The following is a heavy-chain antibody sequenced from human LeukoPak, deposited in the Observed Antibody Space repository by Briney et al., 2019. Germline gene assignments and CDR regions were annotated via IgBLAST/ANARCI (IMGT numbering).Heavy chain of an antibody. Sequence: ASVKVSCKASGYTFTSYDINWVRQATGQGLEWMGWMNPNSGNTGYAQKFQGRVTMTRNTSISTAYMELSSLRSEDTAVYYCARGLAGLRFLEWSRPDDAFDIWGQGTMVTVSS. CDR1: GYTFTSYD. V-gene: IGHV1-8*01. CDR3: ARGLAGLRFLEWSRPDDAFDI. D-gene: IGHD3-3*01. CDR2: MNPNSGNT. J-gene: IGHJ3*02.